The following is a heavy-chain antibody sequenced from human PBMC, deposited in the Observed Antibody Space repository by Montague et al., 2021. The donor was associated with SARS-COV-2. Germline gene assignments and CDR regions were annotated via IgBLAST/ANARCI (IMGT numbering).Heavy chain of an antibody. Sequence: PALVKPTQTLTLTCTFSGFSLSTDGVGVGWIRQPPGKALEWLALIYWDDDKRYRPGLQSRLTITKGTSENQVVLTMTNMDPVDTATYYCAHRYYSGSGSSASAVSDYWGQGTLVTVSS. J-gene: IGHJ4*02. V-gene: IGHV2-5*02. CDR1: GFSLSTDGVG. D-gene: IGHD3-10*01. CDR2: IYWDDDK. CDR3: AHRYYSGSGSSASAVSDY.